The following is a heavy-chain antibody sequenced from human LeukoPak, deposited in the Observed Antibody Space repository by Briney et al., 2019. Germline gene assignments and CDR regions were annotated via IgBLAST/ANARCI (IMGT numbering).Heavy chain of an antibody. Sequence: SETLSLTCTVSGGSISSYYWSWIRQPAGKGLEWTGRIYTSGSTNYNPSLKSRVTMSVDTSKNQFSLKLSSVTAADTAVYYCARDRGRGYQYYFDYWGQGTLVTVSS. J-gene: IGHJ4*02. CDR2: IYTSGST. D-gene: IGHD5-18*01. CDR3: ARDRGRGYQYYFDY. V-gene: IGHV4-4*07. CDR1: GGSISSYY.